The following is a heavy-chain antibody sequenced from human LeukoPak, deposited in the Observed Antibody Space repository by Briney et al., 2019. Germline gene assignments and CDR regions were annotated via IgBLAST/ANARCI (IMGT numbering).Heavy chain of an antibody. CDR3: ASGIGVVTAAIGAFDI. D-gene: IGHD2-2*02. CDR2: IYHSGST. CDR1: GYSISSGYY. Sequence: SETLSLTCAVSGYSISSGYYWGWIRQPPGKGLEWIGSIYHSGSTYYNPSLKSRVTISVDTSKNQFSLKLSSVTAADTAVYYCASGIGVVTAAIGAFDIWGQGTMVTVSS. J-gene: IGHJ3*02. V-gene: IGHV4-38-2*01.